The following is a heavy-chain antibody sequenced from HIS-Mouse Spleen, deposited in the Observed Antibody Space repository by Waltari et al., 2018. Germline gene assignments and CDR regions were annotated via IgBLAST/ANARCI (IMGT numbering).Heavy chain of an antibody. D-gene: IGHD6-13*01. CDR2: IYYSGST. Sequence: QLQLQESGPGLVTPSETLSLPCTFPGCPISSSSSHLGWIRQPPGKGLEWIGSIYYSGSTYYNPSLKSRVTISVDTSKNQFSLKLSSVTAADTAVYYCAREIPYSSSWYDWYFDLWGRGTLVTVSS. CDR1: GCPISSSSSH. CDR3: AREIPYSSSWYDWYFDL. V-gene: IGHV4-39*07. J-gene: IGHJ2*01.